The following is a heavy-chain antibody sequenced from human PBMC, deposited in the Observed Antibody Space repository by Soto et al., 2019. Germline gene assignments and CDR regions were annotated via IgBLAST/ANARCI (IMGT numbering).Heavy chain of an antibody. CDR1: GFTFSSYS. V-gene: IGHV3-21*01. J-gene: IGHJ4*02. D-gene: IGHD4-17*01. CDR3: ARLRGDDYGDYRGY. Sequence: GGSLRLSCAASGFTFSSYSMNWVRQAPGKGLEWVSSISSSSSYIYYADSVKGRFTISRDNAKNSLYLQMNSLRAEDTAVYYCARLRGDDYGDYRGYWGQGTLVTVSS. CDR2: ISSSSSYI.